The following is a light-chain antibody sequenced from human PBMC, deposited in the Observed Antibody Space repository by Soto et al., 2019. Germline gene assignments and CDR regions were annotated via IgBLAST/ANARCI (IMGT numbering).Light chain of an antibody. Sequence: EIVLTQSPVTLSLSPGERATLSCRASQSVSNSYLAWYQQKPGQAPRLVISDTSDRATGIPDRFGGSGSGTDFTLTISRLEPEDFAVYYCQQYDSPWTFGQGTKVDIK. CDR1: QSVSNSY. V-gene: IGKV3-20*01. CDR3: QQYDSPWT. CDR2: DTS. J-gene: IGKJ1*01.